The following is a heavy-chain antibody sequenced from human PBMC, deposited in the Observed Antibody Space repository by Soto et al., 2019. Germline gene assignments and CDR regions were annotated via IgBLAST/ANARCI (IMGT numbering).Heavy chain of an antibody. J-gene: IGHJ5*02. CDR3: ARLVVVSPVANA. CDR1: GGSINTNNYY. V-gene: IGHV4-39*01. D-gene: IGHD2-15*01. CDR2: VFYNGTT. Sequence: LSLTCTVSGGSINTNNYYWGWVRQPPGKGLEWIGSVFYNGTTYYSPSLKSRVTISLAPSRTQFSLKLESVTAADTAVYFCARLVVVSPVANAWGQGTLVTVSS.